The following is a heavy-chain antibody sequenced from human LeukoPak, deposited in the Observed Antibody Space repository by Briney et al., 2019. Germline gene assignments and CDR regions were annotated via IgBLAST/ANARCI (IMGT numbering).Heavy chain of an antibody. CDR2: INHSGST. D-gene: IGHD6-13*01. V-gene: IGHV4-34*09. J-gene: IGHJ5*02. CDR1: GGSFSGYY. CDR3: ARDVRRTGIAAAGTNWFDP. Sequence: SETLSLTCAGYGGSFSGYYWSWIRQPPGKGLEWIGEINHSGSTYYNPSLKSRVTISVDTSKNQFSLKLSSVTAADTAVYYCARDVRRTGIAAAGTNWFDPWGQGTLVTVSS.